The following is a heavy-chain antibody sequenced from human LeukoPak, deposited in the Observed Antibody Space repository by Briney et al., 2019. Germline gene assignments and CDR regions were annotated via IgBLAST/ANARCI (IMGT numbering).Heavy chain of an antibody. CDR3: ARSPVSRGAFDI. J-gene: IGHJ3*02. V-gene: IGHV4-28*01. CDR2: IYYSGST. Sequence: SETLSLTCAVSGYSISSSNWWGWIRQPPGKGLEWIGYIYYSGSTYYNPTLKSRVTMSVDTSKNQFSLKLSSVTAVDTAVYYCARSPVSRGAFDIWGQGTMVTVSS. CDR1: GYSISSSNW. D-gene: IGHD3-10*01.